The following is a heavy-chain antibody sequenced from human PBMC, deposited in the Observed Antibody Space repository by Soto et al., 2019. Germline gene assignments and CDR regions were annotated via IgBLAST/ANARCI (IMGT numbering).Heavy chain of an antibody. CDR2: INPSGGST. V-gene: IGHV1-46*01. CDR1: GYTFTNYY. Sequence: QVQLVQSGAEVKKPGASVKVSCKASGYTFTNYYMHWVRQAPGQGLEWMGIINPSGGSTSYAQKFRGRVTMTRDTSTSTVYMDLSSLRSEDTAVYYCARVSSWSCFDYWGQGTLVTVSS. CDR3: ARVSSWSCFDY. J-gene: IGHJ4*02. D-gene: IGHD6-13*01.